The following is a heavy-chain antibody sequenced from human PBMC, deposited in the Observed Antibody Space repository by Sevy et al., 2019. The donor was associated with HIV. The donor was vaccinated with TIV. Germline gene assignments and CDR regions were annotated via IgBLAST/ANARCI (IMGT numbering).Heavy chain of an antibody. CDR1: GFTFSSYA. Sequence: GGSLRLSCAASGFTFSSYAMHWVRQAPGKGLEWVAVISYDGSNKYYADSVKGRFTISRDNSKNTLYLQMNSLRAEDTAVYYCARDGGAARPLGYYYGMDVWGHGTTVTVSS. V-gene: IGHV3-30-3*01. D-gene: IGHD6-6*01. J-gene: IGHJ6*02. CDR2: ISYDGSNK. CDR3: ARDGGAARPLGYYYGMDV.